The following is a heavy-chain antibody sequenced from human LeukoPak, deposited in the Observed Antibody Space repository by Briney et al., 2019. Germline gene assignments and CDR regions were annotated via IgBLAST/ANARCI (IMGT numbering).Heavy chain of an antibody. CDR1: GISFSSLW. V-gene: IGHV3-7*01. Sequence: GGSLRLSCAAPGISFSSLWMSWFRQDPGKGLEWVADIRQDGTEKHYLASVKGRFTISRDSTSLFLQMNTLRAEDTAVYYCAGGQGWHFDLWGRGTPITVSS. CDR2: IRQDGTEK. CDR3: AGGQGWHFDL. D-gene: IGHD2-15*01. J-gene: IGHJ2*01.